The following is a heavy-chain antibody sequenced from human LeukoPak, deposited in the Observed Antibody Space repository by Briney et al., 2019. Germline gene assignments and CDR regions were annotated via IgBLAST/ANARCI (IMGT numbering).Heavy chain of an antibody. V-gene: IGHV3-21*04. D-gene: IGHD2-2*02. J-gene: IGHJ3*02. CDR2: ISSSSSYI. CDR3: ARDGGYCSSTSCYSAFDI. Sequence: GGSLRLSCAASGFTFSSYSMNWVRQAPRKGLEWVSSISSSSSYIYYADSVKGRFTISRDNAKNALYLQMDSLRAEDTAVYYCARDGGYCSSTSCYSAFDIWGQGTMVTVSS. CDR1: GFTFSSYS.